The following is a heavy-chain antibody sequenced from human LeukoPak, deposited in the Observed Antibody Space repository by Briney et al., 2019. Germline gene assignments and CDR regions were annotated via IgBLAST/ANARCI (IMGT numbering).Heavy chain of an antibody. D-gene: IGHD3-22*01. CDR1: GFTLSSFA. CDR2: VNSGGTI. Sequence: GGSLRLSCVASGFTLSSFAMSWVRQAPGKGLEWVSSVNSGGTIYYTDSVKGRFTISRDNSKNTLDLQMSSLRAEDTAVYYCAKRGYYYDGSGYCFDYWGQGTLVTVSS. J-gene: IGHJ4*02. V-gene: IGHV3-23*01. CDR3: AKRGYYYDGSGYCFDY.